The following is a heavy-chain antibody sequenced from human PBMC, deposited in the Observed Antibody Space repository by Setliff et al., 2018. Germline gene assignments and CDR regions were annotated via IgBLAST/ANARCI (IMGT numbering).Heavy chain of an antibody. CDR3: GRDPHTPTVATRGDY. CDR2: IYHNGIT. CDR1: GVSISTSNW. J-gene: IGHJ4*02. Sequence: SETLSLTCAVSGVSISTSNWWSWVHQPPGKGLEWIGEIYHNGITNYNPSLKSRVSISVDKSKNQVSLKLNSVTAADTAVYYCGRDPHTPTVATRGDYWGQGTLVTVSS. D-gene: IGHD4-17*01. V-gene: IGHV4-4*02.